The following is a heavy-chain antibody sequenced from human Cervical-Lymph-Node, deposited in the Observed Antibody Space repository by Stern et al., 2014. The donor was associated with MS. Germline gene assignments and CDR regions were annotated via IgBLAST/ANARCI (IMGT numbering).Heavy chain of an antibody. D-gene: IGHD5-12*01. Sequence: VQLVESGGGVVQPGRSLRLSCAASGFTFSTYAMHWVRQAPGTGLEWVAVVSYDGGNKYYADSVRGRFTISRDNSKNTLYLQMNSLRAEDTAVYYCAGAPLWWLRDYWGQGTLVTVSS. CDR1: GFTFSTYA. CDR3: AGAPLWWLRDY. J-gene: IGHJ4*02. CDR2: VSYDGGNK. V-gene: IGHV3-30*04.